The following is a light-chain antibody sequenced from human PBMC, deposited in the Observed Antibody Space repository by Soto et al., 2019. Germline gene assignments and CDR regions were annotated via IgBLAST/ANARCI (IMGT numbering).Light chain of an antibody. CDR1: DSDVGGYNY. V-gene: IGLV2-14*01. J-gene: IGLJ1*01. CDR3: SSFSSSSTL. CDR2: DVS. Sequence: YALTQPASVSGYPGQAITISCTGTDSDVGGYNYVSWYQQHPGKAPKLMISDVSNRPSGVSNRFSGSKSGNTASLTISGLQAEDEADYYCSSFSSSSTLFGTGTKVTVL.